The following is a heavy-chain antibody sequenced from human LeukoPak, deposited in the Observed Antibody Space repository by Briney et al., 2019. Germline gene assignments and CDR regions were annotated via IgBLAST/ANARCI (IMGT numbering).Heavy chain of an antibody. CDR2: ISSGSTYI. J-gene: IGHJ5*02. V-gene: IGHV3-21*01. CDR1: AFTFSTYS. D-gene: IGHD2-8*01. Sequence: GGSLRLSCAASAFTFSTYSMNWVRQAPGKGLEWVSSISSGSTYIYYADSVKGRFTISRDNAKNSLYLQMNSLRAEDTAVYYCAREPVGYCTNGVCYEETSRWFDPWGQGTLVTVSS. CDR3: AREPVGYCTNGVCYEETSRWFDP.